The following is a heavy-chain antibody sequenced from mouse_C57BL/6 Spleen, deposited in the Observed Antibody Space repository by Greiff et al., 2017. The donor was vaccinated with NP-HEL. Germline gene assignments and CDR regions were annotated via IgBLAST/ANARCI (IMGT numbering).Heavy chain of an antibody. Sequence: QVQLQQPGAELVMPGASVKLSCKASGYTFTSYWMHWVKQRPGQGLEWIGEIDPSDSYTNYNQKFKGKSTLTVDKSSSTAYMQLSSLTSEDSAVYYCARSSGIYYAMDYWGQGTSVTVSS. D-gene: IGHD3-2*02. CDR2: IDPSDSYT. CDR1: GYTFTSYW. CDR3: ARSSGIYYAMDY. J-gene: IGHJ4*01. V-gene: IGHV1-69*01.